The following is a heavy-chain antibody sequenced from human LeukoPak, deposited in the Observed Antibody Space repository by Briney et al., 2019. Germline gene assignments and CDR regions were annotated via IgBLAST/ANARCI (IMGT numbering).Heavy chain of an antibody. CDR1: GGTFSSYA. Sequence: GSSVKVSCKASGGTFSSYAISWVRQAPGQGLEWMGGIIPIFGTANYAQKFQGRVTITADESTSTAYVELSSLRSEDTAVYYCASYDSSGYYHEDWGQGTLVTVSS. CDR3: ASYDSSGYYHED. D-gene: IGHD3-22*01. J-gene: IGHJ4*02. V-gene: IGHV1-69*01. CDR2: IIPIFGTA.